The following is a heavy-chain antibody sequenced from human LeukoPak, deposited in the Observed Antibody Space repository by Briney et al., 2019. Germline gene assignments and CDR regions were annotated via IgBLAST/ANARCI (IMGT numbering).Heavy chain of an antibody. Sequence: GGSLRLSCAASGFTLSSYAMSWVRQGPGKGLEWVSAISVSGNTYHADSVKGRFTISRDNPKNTMNLQMNSLRAEDTAVYYCAKGGGVIGRSYYFDYWGQGTLVTVSS. V-gene: IGHV3-23*01. CDR3: AKGGGVIGRSYYFDY. D-gene: IGHD2-8*02. CDR2: ISVSGNT. CDR1: GFTLSSYA. J-gene: IGHJ4*02.